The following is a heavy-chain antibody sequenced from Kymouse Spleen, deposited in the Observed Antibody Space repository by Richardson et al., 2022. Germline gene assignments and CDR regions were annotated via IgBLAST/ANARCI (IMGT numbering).Heavy chain of an antibody. J-gene: IGHJ3*02. CDR2: IYYSGST. V-gene: IGHV4-39*01. CDR3: AREGYYDILTGYYLAFDI. D-gene: IGHD3-9*01. Sequence: QLQLQESGPGLVKPSETLSLTCTVSGGSISSSSYYWGWIRQPPGKGLEWIGSIYYSGSTYYNPSLKSRVTISVDTSKNQFSLKLSSVTAADTAVYYCAREGYYDILTGYYLAFDIWGQGTMVTVSS. CDR1: GGSISSSSYY.